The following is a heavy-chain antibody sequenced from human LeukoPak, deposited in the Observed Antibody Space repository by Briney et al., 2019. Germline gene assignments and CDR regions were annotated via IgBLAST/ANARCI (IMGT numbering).Heavy chain of an antibody. Sequence: ASVKVSCKASGYTFTSYGISWVRQAPGQGLEWMGWISAYNGNTNYAQKLQGRVTMTTDTSTSTAYMELRSLRSDGTAVYYCARRTYDYVWGSYRWGNYYYYYMDVWGKGTTVTVSS. CDR2: ISAYNGNT. V-gene: IGHV1-18*01. CDR3: ARRTYDYVWGSYRWGNYYYYYMDV. CDR1: GYTFTSYG. J-gene: IGHJ6*03. D-gene: IGHD3-16*02.